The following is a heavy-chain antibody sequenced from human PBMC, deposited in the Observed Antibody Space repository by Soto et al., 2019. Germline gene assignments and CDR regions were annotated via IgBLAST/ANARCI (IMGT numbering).Heavy chain of an antibody. CDR1: GFTVSSNY. Sequence: PGGSLRLSCAASGFTVSSNYMSWVRQAPGKGLEWVSLIYIGGSTYYADSVKGRFTISRDNSKNTLYLQMTSLRAEDTAVYYCARDRGTTDGRFLDYWGQGTLVTVSS. D-gene: IGHD6-13*01. CDR2: IYIGGST. V-gene: IGHV3-53*01. CDR3: ARDRGTTDGRFLDY. J-gene: IGHJ4*02.